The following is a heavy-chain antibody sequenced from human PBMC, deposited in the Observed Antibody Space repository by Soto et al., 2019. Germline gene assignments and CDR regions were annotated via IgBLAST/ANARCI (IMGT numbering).Heavy chain of an antibody. J-gene: IGHJ4*02. Sequence: VQLVESGGGVVQPGRSLRLSCAASGFTFSSYGMHWVRQAPGKGLEWVAVISYDGSNKYYADSVKGRFTISRDNSKNTLYLQMNSLRAEDTAVYYCAKDYYGSGSYFDNYFDYWGQGTLVTVSS. V-gene: IGHV3-30*18. CDR1: GFTFSSYG. D-gene: IGHD3-10*01. CDR3: AKDYYGSGSYFDNYFDY. CDR2: ISYDGSNK.